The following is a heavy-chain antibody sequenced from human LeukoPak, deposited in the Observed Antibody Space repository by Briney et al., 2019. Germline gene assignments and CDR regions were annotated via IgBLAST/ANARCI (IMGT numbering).Heavy chain of an antibody. V-gene: IGHV3-48*03. J-gene: IGHJ4*02. CDR1: GFTFSSYE. D-gene: IGHD5-18*01. CDR2: ISSSGNTI. Sequence: GGSLRLSCAASGFTFSSYEMNWVRQAPGKGLQWVSYISSSGNTIYYADCVKGRFTISRDNAKNSLYLQMNSLRAEDTAVYYCARGGYTFGYDDYWGQGTLVTVSS. CDR3: ARGGYTFGYDDY.